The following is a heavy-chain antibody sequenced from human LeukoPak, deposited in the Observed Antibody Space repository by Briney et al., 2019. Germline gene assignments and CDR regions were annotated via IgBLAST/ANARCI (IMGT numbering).Heavy chain of an antibody. V-gene: IGHV1-69*13. CDR3: ARAGLAAVPGTIYFDY. CDR2: IIPIFGTA. D-gene: IGHD6-19*01. Sequence: SVKVSCKASGGTFSSYAISWVRQAPRQGLEWMGGIIPIFGTANYAQKFQGRVTITADESTSTAYMELSSLRSEDTAVYYCARAGLAAVPGTIYFDYWGQRTLVTVSS. CDR1: GGTFSSYA. J-gene: IGHJ4*02.